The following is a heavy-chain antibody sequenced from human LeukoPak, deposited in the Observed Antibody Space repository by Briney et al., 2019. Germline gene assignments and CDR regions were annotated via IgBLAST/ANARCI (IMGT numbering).Heavy chain of an antibody. D-gene: IGHD6-19*01. CDR2: TYSSGST. Sequence: PSETLSLTCTVSGGSISSYYWSWIRQPAGKGLEWIGRTYSSGSTNYNPSLKSRVTMSVDTSKNQVSLKLSSVTAADTAVYYCARQYSSLSSYDYWGQGTLVTVSS. CDR3: ARQYSSLSSYDY. J-gene: IGHJ4*02. CDR1: GGSISSYY. V-gene: IGHV4-4*07.